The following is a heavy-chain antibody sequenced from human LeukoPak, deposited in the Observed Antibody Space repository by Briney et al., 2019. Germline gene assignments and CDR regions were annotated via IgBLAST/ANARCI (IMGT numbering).Heavy chain of an antibody. CDR3: ARVFSGSIDY. J-gene: IGHJ4*02. D-gene: IGHD5-12*01. CDR1: GYSISSGYY. Sequence: RPSETLSLTCTVSGYSISSGYYWGWIRQPPGKGLEWIGSIYHSGSTYYNPSLKSRVTISVDTSKNQFSLKLSSVTAADTAVYYCARVFSGSIDYWGQGTLVTVSS. V-gene: IGHV4-38-2*02. CDR2: IYHSGST.